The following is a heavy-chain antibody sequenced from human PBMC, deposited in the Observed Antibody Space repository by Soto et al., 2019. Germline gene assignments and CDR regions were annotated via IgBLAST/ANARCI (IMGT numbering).Heavy chain of an antibody. Sequence: PGESLKISCKGSGYSFTSYWISWVRQMPGKGLEWMGRIDPSDSYTNYSPSFQGHVTISADKSISTAYLQWSSLKASDTAMYYCARDPVVVPAAIQGGYYYYYYGMDVWGQGTTVTVSS. J-gene: IGHJ6*02. CDR1: GYSFTSYW. V-gene: IGHV5-10-1*01. CDR2: IDPSDSYT. D-gene: IGHD2-2*02. CDR3: ARDPVVVPAAIQGGYYYYYYGMDV.